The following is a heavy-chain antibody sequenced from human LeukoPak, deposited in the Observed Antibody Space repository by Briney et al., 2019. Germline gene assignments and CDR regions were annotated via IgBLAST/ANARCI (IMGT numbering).Heavy chain of an antibody. CDR1: GYTFTSYG. CDR2: ISAYNGNT. J-gene: IGHJ4*02. Sequence: GASVKVSCKASGYTFTSYGISWVRQAPAQGLEWMGWISAYNGNTNYAQKLQGRVTMTTDTSTSTAYMELRSLRSDDTAVYYCARGYYDILTGYSYYFDYWGQGTLVTVSS. V-gene: IGHV1-18*01. D-gene: IGHD3-9*01. CDR3: ARGYYDILTGYSYYFDY.